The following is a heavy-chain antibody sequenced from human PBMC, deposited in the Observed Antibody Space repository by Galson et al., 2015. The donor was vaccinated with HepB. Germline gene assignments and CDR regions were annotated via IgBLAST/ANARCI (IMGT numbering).Heavy chain of an antibody. D-gene: IGHD6-19*01. Sequence: SLRLSCAASGFTFSSYWMSWVRQAPGKGLEWVANIKQDGSEKYYVDSVKGRFTISRDNAKNSLYLQMNSLRAEDTAVYYCAREQYVAVAGTDYFDYWGQGTLVTVSS. CDR3: AREQYVAVAGTDYFDY. J-gene: IGHJ4*02. CDR1: GFTFSSYW. V-gene: IGHV3-7*01. CDR2: IKQDGSEK.